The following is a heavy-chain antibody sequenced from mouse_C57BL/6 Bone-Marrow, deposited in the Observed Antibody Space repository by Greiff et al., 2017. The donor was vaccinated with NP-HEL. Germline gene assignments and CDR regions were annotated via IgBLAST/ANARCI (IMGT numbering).Heavy chain of an antibody. D-gene: IGHD1-1*01. V-gene: IGHV7-3*01. Sequence: EVNLVVESGGGLVQPGGSLSLSCAASGFTFTDYYMSWVRQPPGKALEWLGFIRNKANGYTTEYSASVKGRFTISRDNSQSILYLQMNALRAEDSATYYCATYYGSSLFAYWGQGTLVTVSA. CDR1: GFTFTDYY. CDR3: ATYYGSSLFAY. CDR2: IRNKANGYTT. J-gene: IGHJ3*01.